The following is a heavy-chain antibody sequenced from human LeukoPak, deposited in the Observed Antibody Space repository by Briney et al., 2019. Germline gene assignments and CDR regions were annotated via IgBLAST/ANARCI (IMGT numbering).Heavy chain of an antibody. J-gene: IGHJ6*02. V-gene: IGHV3-64*01. CDR1: GFTFSSYA. D-gene: IGHD2-2*01. CDR3: ARDHIVVVPAAKYYYYYGMDV. Sequence: PGGSLRLSCAASGFTFSSYAMHWVRQAPGKGLEYVSAISSNGGSTYYANSVKGRFTISRDNSKNTLYLQMGSLRAEDMAVYYCARDHIVVVPAAKYYYYYGMDVWGQGTTVTVSS. CDR2: ISSNGGST.